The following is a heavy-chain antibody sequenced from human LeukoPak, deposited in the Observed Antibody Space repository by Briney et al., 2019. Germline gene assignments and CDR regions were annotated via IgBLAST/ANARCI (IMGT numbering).Heavy chain of an antibody. V-gene: IGHV4-4*07. CDR3: ARAGDFWSGFHFDY. D-gene: IGHD3-3*01. CDR1: GGSISSYY. Sequence: SETLSLTCTVSGGSISSYYWSWIRQPAGKGLEWIGRIYTSGSTNYNPSLKSRVSMSLDTSKNQVSLKLSSVTAADTAMYYCARAGDFWSGFHFDYWGLGTLVTVSS. J-gene: IGHJ4*02. CDR2: IYTSGST.